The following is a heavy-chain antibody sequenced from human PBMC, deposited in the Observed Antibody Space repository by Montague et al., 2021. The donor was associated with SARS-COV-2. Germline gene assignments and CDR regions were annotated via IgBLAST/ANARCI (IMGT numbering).Heavy chain of an antibody. D-gene: IGHD3-22*01. Sequence: SETLSLTCTVSGGSISSSNYYWGWIRQPPGKGLEWIGNMYYSGSTYYNPSLKSRVTISIATSKNQFSLKLSSVTAADTAVYYCARFPTSYYYDSKAAPATPDAFDIWGQGTMVTVSS. CDR3: ARFPTSYYYDSKAAPATPDAFDI. J-gene: IGHJ3*02. V-gene: IGHV4-39*01. CDR2: MYYSGST. CDR1: GGSISSSNYY.